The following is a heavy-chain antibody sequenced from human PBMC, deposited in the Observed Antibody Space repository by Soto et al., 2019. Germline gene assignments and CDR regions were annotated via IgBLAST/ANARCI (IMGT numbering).Heavy chain of an antibody. CDR3: ARDSSGYY. Sequence: PGGSLRLSCAASGFSFSTYAMSWVRQAPGKGLGWVSGISGSGSSEYYADSVKGRFTISRDDSKNTLYLQMNSLRAEDTAVYYCARDSSGYYWGQGTLVTVSS. V-gene: IGHV3-23*01. J-gene: IGHJ4*02. CDR2: ISGSGSSE. CDR1: GFSFSTYA. D-gene: IGHD3-22*01.